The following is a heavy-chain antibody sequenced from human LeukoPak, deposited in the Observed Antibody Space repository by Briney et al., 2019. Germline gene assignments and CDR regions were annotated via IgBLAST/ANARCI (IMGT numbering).Heavy chain of an antibody. J-gene: IGHJ4*02. CDR1: GFTFSSYA. CDR3: ARDESAGDY. V-gene: IGHV3-21*01. CDR2: ISSSSSYI. Sequence: GGSLRLSCAASGFTFSSYAMSWVRQAPGKGLGWVSSISSSSSYIYYADSVKGRFTISRDNAKNSLYLQMNSLRAEDTAVYYCARDESAGDYWGQGTLVTVSS.